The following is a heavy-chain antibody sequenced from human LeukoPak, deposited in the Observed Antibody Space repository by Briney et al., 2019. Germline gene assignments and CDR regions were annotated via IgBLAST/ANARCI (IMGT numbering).Heavy chain of an antibody. V-gene: IGHV3-21*01. J-gene: IGHJ4*02. CDR1: GFTFSTYD. Sequence: HPGGSLRLSCAASGFTFSTYDMNWVRQAPGKGLEWVPSISSSSSYMCYADSVKGRFTISRDNAKNSFYLQMNSLRAEDTAVYYCARGLCGGDCYDCWGQGSLVTVSS. CDR3: ARGLCGGDCYDC. CDR2: ISSSSSYM. D-gene: IGHD2-21*01.